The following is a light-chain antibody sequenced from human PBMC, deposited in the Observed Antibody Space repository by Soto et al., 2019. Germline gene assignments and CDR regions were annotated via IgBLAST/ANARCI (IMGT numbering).Light chain of an antibody. CDR2: ETS. Sequence: IQMTQSPSPLSASVGDRVDITCRTSQSVSSYLNWYQAKPGKAPKLLIYETSNLESGVPSRFSGSGSGTDFTLTISSLQPEDFATYYCLQDYNYPYTFGQGTKLEIK. J-gene: IGKJ2*01. V-gene: IGKV1-6*01. CDR3: LQDYNYPYT. CDR1: QSVSSY.